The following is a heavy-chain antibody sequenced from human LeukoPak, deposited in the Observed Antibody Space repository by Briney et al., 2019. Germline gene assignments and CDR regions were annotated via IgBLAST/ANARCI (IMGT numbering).Heavy chain of an antibody. J-gene: IGHJ3*02. Sequence: GGSLRLSRAASEFTLSDSYMNWIRQAPGKGLEWISYITTSGSAKHYADSVKGRFTISRDNAKNSLYLQMNSLRADDTAVYYCARSGYGYGDAFDIWGQGTMVTVSS. D-gene: IGHD5-18*01. V-gene: IGHV3-11*01. CDR2: ITTSGSAK. CDR1: EFTLSDSY. CDR3: ARSGYGYGDAFDI.